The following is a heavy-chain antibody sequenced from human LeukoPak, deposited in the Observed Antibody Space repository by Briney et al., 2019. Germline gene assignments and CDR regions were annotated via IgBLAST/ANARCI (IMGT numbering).Heavy chain of an antibody. V-gene: IGHV3-64*01. CDR1: GLALSGYV. Sequence: GGSLTLSCAPSGLALSGYVVHWVRHARGRGPESVSAITTDGGTTYYANSVKGRFTISRDNSKNTLYLQMGSLTTDDMAVYYCARENPRGGSDYWGQGTLLTVSS. CDR2: ITTDGGTT. J-gene: IGHJ4*02. D-gene: IGHD5-24*01. CDR3: ARENPRGGSDY.